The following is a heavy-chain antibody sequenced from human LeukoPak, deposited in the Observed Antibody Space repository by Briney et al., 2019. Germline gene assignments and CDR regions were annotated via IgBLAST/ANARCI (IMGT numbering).Heavy chain of an antibody. CDR1: GFTFSSYA. CDR3: ARDLLEWYFDY. V-gene: IGHV3-23*01. J-gene: IGHJ4*02. CDR2: ISGSGGST. D-gene: IGHD3-3*01. Sequence: GGSLRLSCAASGFTFSSYAMSWVRQAPGQGLEWVSTISGSGGSTYYADSVKGRFTISRDNSKNTLYLQMNSLRAEDTAVYYCARDLLEWYFDYWGQGTLVTVSS.